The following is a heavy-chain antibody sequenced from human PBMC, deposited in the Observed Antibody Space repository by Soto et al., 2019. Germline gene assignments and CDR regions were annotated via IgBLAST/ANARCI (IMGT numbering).Heavy chain of an antibody. D-gene: IGHD3-10*01. Sequence: QLQLQESGPGLVKPSETLSLTCTVSGGSISSSSYFWGCSRQPPGKGLEWVGSIYYSGSVYSSPSLKSRVTMSVDTSKNQFTLQLNSVPASDTAVYHCERLFDGSGSQMGYLDLWGQGALVTVS. CDR2: IYYSGSV. V-gene: IGHV4-39*01. J-gene: IGHJ4*02. CDR3: ERLFDGSGSQMGYLDL. CDR1: GGSISSSSYF.